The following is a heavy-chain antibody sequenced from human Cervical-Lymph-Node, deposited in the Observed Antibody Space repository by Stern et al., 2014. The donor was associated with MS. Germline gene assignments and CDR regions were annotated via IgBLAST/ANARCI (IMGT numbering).Heavy chain of an antibody. J-gene: IGHJ5*02. Sequence: QLVQSGAEVKKPGSSEKVSCKASGGTFSSYAISWVRQAPGQGLEWMGGIIPIFGIANYAQKFQGRVTITADKSTSTAYMELSSLRSEDTAVYYCARQIVVVPAAIEYNWFDPWGQGTLVTVSS. CDR1: GGTFSSYA. CDR2: IIPIFGIA. CDR3: ARQIVVVPAAIEYNWFDP. V-gene: IGHV1-69*17. D-gene: IGHD2-2*01.